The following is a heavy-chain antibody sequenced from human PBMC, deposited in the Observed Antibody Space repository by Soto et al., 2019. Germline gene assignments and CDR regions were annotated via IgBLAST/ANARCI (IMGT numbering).Heavy chain of an antibody. CDR3: ARDNWNSY. CDR2: IHNDGSTT. Sequence: EVQLVESGGGLVQPGGSVRLSCAASGFTFSSYWMHWFRQAPGKGLMWVSRIHNDGSTTRYADSVKGRFTISRDNAKNTLYLQMSSLRVEDTAVYYCARDNWNSYWGQGTLVTVSS. J-gene: IGHJ4*01. CDR1: GFTFSSYW. D-gene: IGHD1-7*01. V-gene: IGHV3-74*01.